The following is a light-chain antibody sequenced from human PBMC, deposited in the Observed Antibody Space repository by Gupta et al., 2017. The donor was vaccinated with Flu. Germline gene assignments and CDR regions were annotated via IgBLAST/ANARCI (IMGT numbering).Light chain of an antibody. CDR1: QSVGSY. CDR2: DAS. J-gene: IGKJ5*01. V-gene: IGKV3-11*01. CDR3: QQRSNWPIT. Sequence: EIVLTQSPATLSLSPGERATLSCRASQSVGSYLAWYQQKPGQAPRLLISDASNRATGIPARFSGSGSGADFTLTISSLGREDFVVYFCQQRSNWPITFGQGTPMEIK.